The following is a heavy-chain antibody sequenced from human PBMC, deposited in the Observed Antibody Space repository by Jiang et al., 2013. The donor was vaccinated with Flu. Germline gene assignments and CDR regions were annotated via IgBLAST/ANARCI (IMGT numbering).Heavy chain of an antibody. D-gene: IGHD2-2*01. J-gene: IGHJ4*02. CDR2: INAGNGNT. Sequence: TFTSYAMHWVRQAPGQRLEWMGWINAGNGNTKYSQKFQGRVTITRDTSASTAYTELSSLRSEDTAVYCCARVGFGSTSFGGIDYWGQGTLVTVSS. CDR1: TFTSYA. V-gene: IGHV1-3*01. CDR3: ARVGFGSTSFGGIDY.